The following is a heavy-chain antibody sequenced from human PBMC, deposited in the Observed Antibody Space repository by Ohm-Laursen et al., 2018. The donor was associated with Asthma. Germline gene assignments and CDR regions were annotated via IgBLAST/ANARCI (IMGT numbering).Heavy chain of an antibody. CDR2: IYYSGST. CDR3: ASEQGGYDAFDI. CDR1: GGSFSSYY. V-gene: IGHV4-59*01. J-gene: IGHJ3*02. Sequence: GTLSLTCAVYGGSFSSYYWSWIRQPPGKGLEWIGYIYYSGSTNYNPSLKSRVTISVDTSKNQFSLKLSSVTATDTAVYYCASEQGGYDAFDIWGQGTMVTVSS. D-gene: IGHD3-22*01.